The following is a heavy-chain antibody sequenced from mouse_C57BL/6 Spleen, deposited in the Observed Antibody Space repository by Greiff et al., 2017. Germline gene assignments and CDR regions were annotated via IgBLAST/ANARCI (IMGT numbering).Heavy chain of an antibody. V-gene: IGHV5-4*03. D-gene: IGHD1-1*02. Sequence: EVKVEESGGGLVKPGGSLKLSCAASGFTFSSYAMSWVRQTPEKRLEWVATISDGGSYTYYPDNVKGRFTISRDNAKNNLYLQMSHLKSEDTAVXYCARARLSWSYFDYWGQGTTLTVSS. CDR3: ARARLSWSYFDY. J-gene: IGHJ2*01. CDR1: GFTFSSYA. CDR2: ISDGGSYT.